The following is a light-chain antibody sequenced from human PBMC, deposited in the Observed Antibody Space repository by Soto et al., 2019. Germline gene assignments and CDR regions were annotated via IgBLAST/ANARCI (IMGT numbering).Light chain of an antibody. J-gene: IGKJ1*01. Sequence: EIVLTQSPVTLSLSPGERATLSCRASQSLNTIYLAWYQQKPGQAPRLVIYNASRRATGIPDRFSGSGSGTDFTLTSSGLEPEDFATYYCQQYGGSPETFGQGTKVEIK. CDR2: NAS. CDR3: QQYGGSPET. V-gene: IGKV3-20*01. CDR1: QSLNTIY.